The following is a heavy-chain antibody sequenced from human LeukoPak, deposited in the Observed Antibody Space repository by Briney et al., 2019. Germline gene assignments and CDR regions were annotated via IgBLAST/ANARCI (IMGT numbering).Heavy chain of an antibody. CDR2: MNPNSGNT. V-gene: IGHV1-8*02. CDR1: GYSFTSNY. J-gene: IGHJ4*02. D-gene: IGHD1-14*01. CDR3: ARTGSYAPPSGY. Sequence: ASVKVSCKASGYSFTSNYIHWGRQATGQGLEWMGWMNPNSGNTGYAQKFQGRVTMTRNTSISTAYMELSSLRSEDTAVYYCARTGSYAPPSGYWGQGTLVTVSS.